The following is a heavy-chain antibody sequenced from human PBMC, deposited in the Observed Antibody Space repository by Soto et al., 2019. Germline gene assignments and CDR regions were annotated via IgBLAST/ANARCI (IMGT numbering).Heavy chain of an antibody. J-gene: IGHJ4*02. CDR2: ISGSGGST. D-gene: IGHD2-21*02. Sequence: PGGSLRLSCAASGFTFSSYATSWVRQAPGKGLEWVSAISGSGGSTYYADSVKGRFTISRDNSKNTLYLQMNSLRAEDTAVYYCAASVVTNHYYFDYWGQGTLVTVSS. CDR1: GFTFSSYA. V-gene: IGHV3-23*01. CDR3: AASVVTNHYYFDY.